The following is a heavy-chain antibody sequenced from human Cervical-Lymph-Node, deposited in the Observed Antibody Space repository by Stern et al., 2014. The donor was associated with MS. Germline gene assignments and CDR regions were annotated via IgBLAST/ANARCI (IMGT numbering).Heavy chain of an antibody. CDR3: ARHPQGVEGYYYDGMDV. J-gene: IGHJ6*02. V-gene: IGHV4-59*08. Sequence: VQLVQSGPGLVKPSETLSLRCTVSGDSISSYFWSWIRQPPGKGLEWIGYVHHTGGTDYNPSLKSRVTISVDTSKNQFSLRLSSVTAADTAVYYCARHPQGVEGYYYDGMDVWGQGTTVTV. CDR2: VHHTGGT. D-gene: IGHD5-24*01. CDR1: GDSISSYF.